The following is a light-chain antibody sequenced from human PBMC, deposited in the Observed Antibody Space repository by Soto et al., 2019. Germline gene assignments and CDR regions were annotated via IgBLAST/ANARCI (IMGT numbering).Light chain of an antibody. CDR3: QQYGNSPWT. V-gene: IGKV3-20*01. CDR2: STS. Sequence: EIVLTQSPGTLSLSPGERGTLSCRASQRFGSSNLAWYQQKPGQAPRLLIYSTSSRATGIPDRFSGSGSGTDFTLTISRLEPEDFAVYYCQQYGNSPWTFRQGTKVDIX. J-gene: IGKJ1*01. CDR1: QRFGSSN.